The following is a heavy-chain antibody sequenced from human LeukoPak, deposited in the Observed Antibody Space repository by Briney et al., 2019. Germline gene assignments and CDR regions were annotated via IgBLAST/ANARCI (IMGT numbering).Heavy chain of an antibody. V-gene: IGHV3-21*01. CDR1: GFTFSTYS. D-gene: IGHD4-17*01. CDR2: ISSGSSYI. CDR3: ARDRSAVTTSGYAFDI. Sequence: VGSLRLSCAASGFTFSTYSMNWVRQAPGKGLEWVSSISSGSSYIYYADSVKGRFTISRDDAKNSLHLQMNSLRAEDTAVYYCARDRSAVTTSGYAFDIWGQGTMVTVSS. J-gene: IGHJ3*02.